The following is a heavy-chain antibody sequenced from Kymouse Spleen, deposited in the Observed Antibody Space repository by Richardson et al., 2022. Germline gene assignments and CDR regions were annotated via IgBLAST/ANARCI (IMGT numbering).Heavy chain of an antibody. CDR2: ISWNSGSI. J-gene: IGHJ3*02. D-gene: IGHD3-9*01. CDR1: GFTFDDYA. CDR3: AKGYDILTGYSDAFDI. V-gene: IGHV3-9*01. Sequence: EVQLVESGGGLVQPGRSLRLSCAASGFTFDDYAMHWVRQAPGKGLEWVSGISWNSGSIGYADSVKGRFTISRDNAKNSLYLQMNSLRAEDTALYYCAKGYDILTGYSDAFDIWGQGTMVTVSS.